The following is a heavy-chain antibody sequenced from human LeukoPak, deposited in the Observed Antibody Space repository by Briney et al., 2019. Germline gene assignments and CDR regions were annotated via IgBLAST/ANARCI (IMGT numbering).Heavy chain of an antibody. V-gene: IGHV3-23*01. D-gene: IGHD6-19*01. CDR1: GFTFTSYA. CDR2: ISGSGGST. J-gene: IGHJ4*02. Sequence: PGGSLRLSCAASGFTFTSYAMTWVRQAPGKGLEWVSAISGSGGSTYYADSVKGRFTISRDNAKNSLYLQMNSLRAEDTAVYYCVLAQSGWSLFDYWGQGTLVTVSS. CDR3: VLAQSGWSLFDY.